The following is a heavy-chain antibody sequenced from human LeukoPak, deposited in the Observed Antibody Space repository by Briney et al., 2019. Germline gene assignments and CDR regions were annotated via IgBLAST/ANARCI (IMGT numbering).Heavy chain of an antibody. Sequence: LETLSLTCTVSGGSISGYYWSWIRRPPGKGLEWIGEIYHSGSTNYNPSLKSRVTISVDKSKNQFSLKLSSVTAADTAVYYCARGIAAAGTDWFDPWGQGTLVTVSS. V-gene: IGHV4-59*12. CDR1: GGSISGYY. D-gene: IGHD6-13*01. J-gene: IGHJ5*02. CDR2: IYHSGST. CDR3: ARGIAAAGTDWFDP.